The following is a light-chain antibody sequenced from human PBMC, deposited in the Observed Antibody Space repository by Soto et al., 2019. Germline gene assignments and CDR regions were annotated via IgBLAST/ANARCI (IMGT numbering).Light chain of an antibody. CDR1: QNLGTSY. CDR2: SAS. J-gene: IGKJ1*01. V-gene: IGKV3-20*01. Sequence: EIVLTLSPGTLSLSPGERGTLSCRASQNLGTSYLAWFQQKSVQAPRLLIYSASRRATGIPDRFTGSGSGTDFTLTINRVAPEDFAVYFCQQYAGSPRTFGQGT. CDR3: QQYAGSPRT.